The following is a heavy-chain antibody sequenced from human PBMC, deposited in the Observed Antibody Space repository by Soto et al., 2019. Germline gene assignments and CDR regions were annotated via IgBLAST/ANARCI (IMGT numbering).Heavy chain of an antibody. V-gene: IGHV3-11*01. D-gene: IGHD2-15*01. CDR3: ARDYCSETTCPNYGMDV. J-gene: IGHJ6*02. CDR2: ISSRASAT. Sequence: GGSLRLSCEASIFTFSDYYMTWIRQAPGKGLERVSSISSRASATYYADSVKGRFTISRDNAKNSVSLQMNSLRAEDTAVYYCARDYCSETTCPNYGMDVWGQGTMVTVSS. CDR1: IFTFSDYY.